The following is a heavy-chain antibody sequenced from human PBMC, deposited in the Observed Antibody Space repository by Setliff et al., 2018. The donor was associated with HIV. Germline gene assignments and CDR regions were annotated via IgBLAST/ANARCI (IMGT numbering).Heavy chain of an antibody. V-gene: IGHV4-31*03. CDR3: ARDSANGKTANLNYLDV. J-gene: IGHJ6*03. CDR1: GASITSGYY. CDR2: IYYTGST. Sequence: TLSLTCTVSGASITSGYYWSWVRQHPGKGLEWIGYIYYTGSTYSNPSLQSRVRISVDTSKNQFSLRLSSVTAADTAVYYCARDSANGKTANLNYLDVWGKGTTVTVSS. D-gene: IGHD2-8*01.